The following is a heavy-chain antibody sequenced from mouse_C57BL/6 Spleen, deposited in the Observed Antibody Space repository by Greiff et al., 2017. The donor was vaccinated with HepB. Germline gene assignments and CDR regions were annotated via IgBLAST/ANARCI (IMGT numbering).Heavy chain of an antibody. CDR2: IWSGGST. J-gene: IGHJ3*01. CDR1: GFSLTSYG. CDR3: ARGRGDYSAWFAY. V-gene: IGHV2-2*01. Sequence: VQVVESGPGLVQPSQCLSITCTVSGFSLTSYGVHWVRQSPGKGLEWLGVIWSGGSTDYNAAFISRLSISKDNSKSQVFFKMNSLQADDTAKYYCARGRGDYSAWFAYWDQGTLVTVSA. D-gene: IGHD2-4*01.